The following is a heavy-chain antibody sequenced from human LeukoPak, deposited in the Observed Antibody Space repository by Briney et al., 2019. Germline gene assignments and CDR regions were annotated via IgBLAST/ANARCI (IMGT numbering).Heavy chain of an antibody. CDR1: GGSFSGYY. D-gene: IGHD3-9*01. V-gene: IGHV4-39*01. Sequence: SETLSLTCAVYGGSFSGYYWGWIRQPPGKGLEWIGSIYYSGSTYYNPSLKSRVTISVDTSKNQFSLKVSSVTAADTAVYYCARRAYYDILTGYIDYWGQGTLVTVSS. J-gene: IGHJ4*02. CDR2: IYYSGST. CDR3: ARRAYYDILTGYIDY.